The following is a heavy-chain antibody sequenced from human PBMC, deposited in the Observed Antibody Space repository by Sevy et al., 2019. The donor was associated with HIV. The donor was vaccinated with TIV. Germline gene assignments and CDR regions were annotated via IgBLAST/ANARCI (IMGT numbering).Heavy chain of an antibody. CDR2: IGSTGSPI. CDR1: GFIFRSNE. V-gene: IGHV3-48*03. J-gene: IGHJ6*02. CDR3: ARVSVDTNFYGTDV. Sequence: GGSLRLSCTASGFIFRSNEMNWVRQAPGKGLEWVSYIGSTGSPIYYADSVKGRFTISRGNAKNSLYLQMNSLRAEDTAVYYCARVSVDTNFYGTDVWGQGTTVTVSS. D-gene: IGHD5-18*01.